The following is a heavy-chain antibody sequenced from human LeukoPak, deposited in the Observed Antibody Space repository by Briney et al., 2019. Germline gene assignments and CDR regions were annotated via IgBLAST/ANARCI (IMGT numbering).Heavy chain of an antibody. D-gene: IGHD1-1*01. CDR2: IRYDGSDK. CDR1: GFTFSRYW. V-gene: IGHV3-30*02. J-gene: IGHJ3*02. Sequence: PGGSLRLSCAASGFTFSRYWMSWVRQAPGKGLEWVAFIRYDGSDKYYADSMKGRFTISRDNSKNTLYLQMNSLRAEDTAVYYCAKWDWNDESRYAFDIWGQGTMVTVSS. CDR3: AKWDWNDESRYAFDI.